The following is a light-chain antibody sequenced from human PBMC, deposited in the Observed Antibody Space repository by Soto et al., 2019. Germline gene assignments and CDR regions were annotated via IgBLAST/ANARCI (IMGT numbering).Light chain of an antibody. V-gene: IGLV2-8*01. J-gene: IGLJ2*01. CDR3: SSYAGSSVV. Sequence: QSALTQPPSASGSPGQSVTISCTGSSSDIGGYNYVSWYQHHPGKAPKLIIYEVTKRPSGVPDRFSGSKSGNTASLTVSGVQAEDEADYFCSSYAGSSVVFGGGTKLTVL. CDR1: SSDIGGYNY. CDR2: EVT.